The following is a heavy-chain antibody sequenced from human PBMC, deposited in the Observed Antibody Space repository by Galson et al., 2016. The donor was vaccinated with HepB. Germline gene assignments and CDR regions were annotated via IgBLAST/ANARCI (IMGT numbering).Heavy chain of an antibody. V-gene: IGHV3-53*01. CDR1: GFIFSSSW. Sequence: SLRLSCAASGFIFSSSWMSWVRQAPGKGLEWVSVIYSGGSTYYADSVKGRFTISRDNSKNTLYLQMNSLRAEDTAVYYCARDIGDCSSGTCYSDYLDYWGQGTLVAVSS. D-gene: IGHD2-15*01. CDR3: ARDIGDCSSGTCYSDYLDY. CDR2: IYSGGST. J-gene: IGHJ4*02.